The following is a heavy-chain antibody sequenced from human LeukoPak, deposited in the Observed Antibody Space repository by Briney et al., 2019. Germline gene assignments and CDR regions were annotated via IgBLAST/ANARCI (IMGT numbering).Heavy chain of an antibody. J-gene: IGHJ4*02. CDR2: IYSAGST. D-gene: IGHD6-13*01. CDR1: GGSISSYY. CDR3: ARQIASAGTAGFDF. Sequence: SETLSLTCTVSGGSISSYYWSWIRQPAGKGLEWIGRIYSAGSTNYNPSLKSRVTMSVDTSKNQFSLRLRSVTAADTAVYYCARQIASAGTAGFDFWGQGALVTVTS. V-gene: IGHV4-4*07.